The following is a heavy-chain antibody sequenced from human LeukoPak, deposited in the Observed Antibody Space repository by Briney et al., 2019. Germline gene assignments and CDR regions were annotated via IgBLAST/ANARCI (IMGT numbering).Heavy chain of an antibody. Sequence: SETLSLTCAVSGYSISSGYYWGWIRQPPGKGLEWIGSIYHSGSTYYNLSLKSRVTISVDTSKNQFSLKLSSVTAADTAVYYCARERGTGYYYYYGMDVWGKGTTVTVSS. D-gene: IGHD1-14*01. CDR3: ARERGTGYYYYYGMDV. CDR2: IYHSGST. V-gene: IGHV4-38-2*02. J-gene: IGHJ6*04. CDR1: GYSISSGYY.